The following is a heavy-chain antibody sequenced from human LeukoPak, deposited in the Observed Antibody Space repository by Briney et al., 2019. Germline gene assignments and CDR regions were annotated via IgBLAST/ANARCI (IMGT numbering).Heavy chain of an antibody. V-gene: IGHV3-74*01. J-gene: IGHJ2*01. CDR1: GFTFSSYW. CDR3: AREGTESSGYYYVYFDL. D-gene: IGHD3-22*01. Sequence: GGSLRLSCAASGFTFSSYWMHWVRQAPGKGLVWVSRINSGGSTTSYADSVKGRFTISRDNAKNMVYLQMDSLRAEDTAVYYCAREGTESSGYYYVYFDLWGRGTLVTVSS. CDR2: INSGGSTT.